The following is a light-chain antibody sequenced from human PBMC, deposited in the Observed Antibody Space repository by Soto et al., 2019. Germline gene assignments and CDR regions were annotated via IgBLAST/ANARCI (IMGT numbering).Light chain of an antibody. J-gene: IGKJ5*01. Sequence: EIVLTQSPANLSLSPGERATLSCRASQSVSNYLAWYQQKPGQAPRLLIYDASNRATGIPARFSGSGSGTDFTLTISSLEPEDFAVYYCQQRSNWPPITFGQGTRLEIK. V-gene: IGKV3-11*01. CDR2: DAS. CDR1: QSVSNY. CDR3: QQRSNWPPIT.